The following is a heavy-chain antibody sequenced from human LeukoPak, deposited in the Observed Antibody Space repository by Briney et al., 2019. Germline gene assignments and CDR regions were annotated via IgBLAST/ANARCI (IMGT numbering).Heavy chain of an antibody. V-gene: IGHV3-30*04. CDR3: ASGIAVTGPVH. CDR1: GFTFSGYP. J-gene: IGHJ1*01. D-gene: IGHD6-13*01. CDR2: ISYDGTNK. Sequence: PGGSLRLSCTASGFTFSGYPMHWVRQAPAKGLDWVAVISYDGTNKYYADSVKGRFTISRDNSKNTLYLQMNSLRSEDSALYYCASGIAVTGPVHWGQGTLVTVSS.